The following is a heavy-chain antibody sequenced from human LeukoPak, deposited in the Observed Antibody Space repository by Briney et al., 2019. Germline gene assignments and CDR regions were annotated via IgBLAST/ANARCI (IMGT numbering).Heavy chain of an antibody. CDR1: GYTFTINY. CDR3: ARGTTIFGEAASDY. J-gene: IGHJ4*02. CDR2: INPSGGST. Sequence: ASVKVSCKASGYTFTINYMHWVRQAPGQGREWMGIINPSGGSTSYAQKFQGRVTMTRDTSTSTVYMELSSLRSEDSAVYYCARGTTIFGEAASDYWGQGTLVTVSS. D-gene: IGHD3-3*01. V-gene: IGHV1-46*01.